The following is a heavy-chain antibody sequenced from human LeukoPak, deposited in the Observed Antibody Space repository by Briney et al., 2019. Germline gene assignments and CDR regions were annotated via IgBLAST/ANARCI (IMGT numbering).Heavy chain of an antibody. CDR1: GFIFTSYS. CDR3: ARDNSVRDEAWWFNP. V-gene: IGHV3-48*01. D-gene: IGHD5-24*01. Sequence: PGGSLRLSCAASGFIFTSYSMNWVRQAPGKGLEWISYISSSSSTIYYADSVRGRFTISRDNAKNSLYLQMNSLRAEDTAVYYCARDNSVRDEAWWFNPWGQGTLVTVSS. J-gene: IGHJ5*02. CDR2: ISSSSSTI.